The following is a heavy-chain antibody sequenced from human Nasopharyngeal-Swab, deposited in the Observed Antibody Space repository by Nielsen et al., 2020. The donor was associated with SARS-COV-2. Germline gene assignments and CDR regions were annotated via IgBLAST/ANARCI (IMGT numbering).Heavy chain of an antibody. V-gene: IGHV3-21*01. J-gene: IGHJ4*02. Sequence: GESLKISCAASGFTFSSYSMNWVRQAPGKGLEWVSSISSSSSYTYYADSVKGRFTISRDNAKNSLYLQMNSLRAEDTAVYYCARDDGQWLNPVYYFDYWGQGTLVTVSS. CDR3: ARDDGQWLNPVYYFDY. CDR2: ISSSSSYT. D-gene: IGHD6-19*01. CDR1: GFTFSSYS.